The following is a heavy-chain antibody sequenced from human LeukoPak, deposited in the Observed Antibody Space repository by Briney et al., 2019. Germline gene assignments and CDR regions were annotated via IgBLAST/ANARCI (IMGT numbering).Heavy chain of an antibody. CDR1: GFIFNNYA. CDR2: ISTTGSTT. Sequence: QAGASLRLSCAASGFIFNNYATSWVRQAPGKGLEWVSSISTTGSTTYYADSVRGRFTISRDNSQNTLSLQMDSLTAADTAVYSCATYDLWTTYYTFQYWGQGTLVSVSS. V-gene: IGHV3-23*01. D-gene: IGHD3-3*01. CDR3: ATYDLWTTYYTFQY. J-gene: IGHJ4*02.